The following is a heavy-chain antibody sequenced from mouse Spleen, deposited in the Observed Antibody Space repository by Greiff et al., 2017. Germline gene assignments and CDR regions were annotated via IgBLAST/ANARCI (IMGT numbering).Heavy chain of an antibody. Sequence: EVHLVESGGGLVQPGGSLRLSCATSGFTFTDYYMSWVRQPPGKALEWLGFIRNKANGYTTEYSASVKGRFTISRDNSQSILYLQMNTLRAEDSATYYCARRDDYDGFDYWGQGTTLTVSS. CDR3: ARRDDYDGFDY. J-gene: IGHJ2*01. V-gene: IGHV7-3*02. CDR1: GFTFTDYY. D-gene: IGHD2-4*01. CDR2: IRNKANGYTT.